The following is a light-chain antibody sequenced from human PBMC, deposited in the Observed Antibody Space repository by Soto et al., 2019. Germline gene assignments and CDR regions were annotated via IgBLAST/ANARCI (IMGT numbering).Light chain of an antibody. V-gene: IGKV1-5*03. J-gene: IGKJ1*01. Sequence: DIQMTQSPSTLSSSVGDRVTLTCRASQSITSWLAWYKQKPGKAPKLLIYKASSLQSGVPSRFRGSGSGTEFTLTISSLKPDDFETYYCQHYNSYPWTFGQGTKVDIK. CDR2: KAS. CDR1: QSITSW. CDR3: QHYNSYPWT.